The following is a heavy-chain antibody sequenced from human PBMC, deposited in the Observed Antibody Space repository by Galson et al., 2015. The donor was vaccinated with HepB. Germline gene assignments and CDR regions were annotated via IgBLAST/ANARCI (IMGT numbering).Heavy chain of an antibody. V-gene: IGHV3-21*01. J-gene: IGHJ3*02. CDR2: ISSSSSYI. CDR3: ASVKSVTMIVVEAFDI. CDR1: GFTFSSYS. D-gene: IGHD3-22*01. Sequence: SLRLSCAASGFTFSSYSMNWVRQAPGKGLEWVSSISSSSSYIYYADSVKGRFTISRDNAKNSLYLQMNSLRAEDTAVYYCASVKSVTMIVVEAFDIWGQGTMVTVSS.